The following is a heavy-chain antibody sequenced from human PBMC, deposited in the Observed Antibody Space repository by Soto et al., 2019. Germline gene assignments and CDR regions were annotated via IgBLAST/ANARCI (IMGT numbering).Heavy chain of an antibody. CDR1: GFTVSSNY. V-gene: IGHV3-66*01. Sequence: EVQLVESGGGLVQPGGSLRLSCAASGFTVSSNYMSWVRQAPGKGLEWISVIYSGGSTYYADSVKGRFTISRDNSKNTLYLQMNSLRAEDTAVYYCARSVFAYSSSWIYYYYYYMDVWGKGTTVTVSS. J-gene: IGHJ6*03. D-gene: IGHD6-13*01. CDR3: ARSVFAYSSSWIYYYYYYMDV. CDR2: IYSGGST.